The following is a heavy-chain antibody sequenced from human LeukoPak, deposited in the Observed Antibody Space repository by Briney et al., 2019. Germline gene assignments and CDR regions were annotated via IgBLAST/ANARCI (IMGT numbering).Heavy chain of an antibody. CDR1: GFTFRSYA. V-gene: IGHV3-23*01. Sequence: GGSLRLSCAASGFTFRSYAMSWVRQAPGKGLEWVSAITDSDSGTYYADSVKGRFTISRDNSKNTLYLQMNSLRAEDTAVYYCAKAYGYSSSWASNYYFYGLDVWGQGTTVTVSS. CDR2: ITDSDSGT. D-gene: IGHD6-13*01. J-gene: IGHJ6*02. CDR3: AKAYGYSSSWASNYYFYGLDV.